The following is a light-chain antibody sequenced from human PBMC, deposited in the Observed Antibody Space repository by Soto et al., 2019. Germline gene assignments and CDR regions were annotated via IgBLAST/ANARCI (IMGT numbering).Light chain of an antibody. J-gene: IGKJ1*01. Sequence: DIQMTPSPSTLSASVGDRVTITCRASQSINIWLAWYQQKPGKAPKLLIYKASTLKSGVPSRFSGSGSGTEFTLTISSLQPDDFATYYCQHYNSYSEAFGQGTKVDIK. CDR1: QSINIW. CDR3: QHYNSYSEA. V-gene: IGKV1-5*03. CDR2: KAS.